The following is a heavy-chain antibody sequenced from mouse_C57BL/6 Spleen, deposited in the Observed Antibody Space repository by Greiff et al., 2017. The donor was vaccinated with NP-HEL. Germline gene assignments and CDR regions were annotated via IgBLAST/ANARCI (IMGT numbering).Heavy chain of an antibody. CDR2: IYPRSGNT. D-gene: IGHD1-1*01. CDR3: ARGDFTTVVAHFDY. V-gene: IGHV1-81*01. CDR1: GYTFTSYG. Sequence: QVQLKQSGAELARPGASVKLSCKASGYTFTSYGISWVKQRTGQGLEWIGEIYPRSGNTYYNEKFKGKATLTADKSSSTAYMELRSLTSEDSAVYFCARGDFTTVVAHFDYWGQGTTLTVSS. J-gene: IGHJ2*01.